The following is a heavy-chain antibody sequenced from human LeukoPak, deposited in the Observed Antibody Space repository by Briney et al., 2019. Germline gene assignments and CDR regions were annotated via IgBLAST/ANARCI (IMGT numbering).Heavy chain of an antibody. D-gene: IGHD6-19*01. Sequence: GSLRLSCAASGFTFSDYYMSWIRQAPGKGLEWLSYISSSISYTNYADSVKGRFTISRDNAKNSLYLQMNSLRAEDTAVYYCARAVAGDYFDYWGQGTLVTVSS. CDR1: GFTFSDYY. J-gene: IGHJ4*02. CDR3: ARAVAGDYFDY. V-gene: IGHV3-11*06. CDR2: ISSSISYT.